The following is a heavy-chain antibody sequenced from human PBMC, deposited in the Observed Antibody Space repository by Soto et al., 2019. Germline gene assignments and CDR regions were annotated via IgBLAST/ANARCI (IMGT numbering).Heavy chain of an antibody. CDR1: GFTFSSYA. J-gene: IGHJ1*01. Sequence: GGSLRLSCAASGFTFSSYAMHWVRQPPGKGLEWVAVISYDGSNKYYADSVKGRFTISRDNSKNTLYLQMNSLRAEDTAVYYCARDGVDYYGSGSYYNPHGYFQHWGQGTLVTSPQ. V-gene: IGHV3-30-3*01. D-gene: IGHD3-10*01. CDR2: ISYDGSNK. CDR3: ARDGVDYYGSGSYYNPHGYFQH.